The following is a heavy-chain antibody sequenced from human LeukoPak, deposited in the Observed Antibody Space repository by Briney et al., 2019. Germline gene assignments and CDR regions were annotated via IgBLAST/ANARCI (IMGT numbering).Heavy chain of an antibody. CDR2: SSSSSSYI. D-gene: IGHD1-20*01. CDR3: AKGINGYFDY. Sequence: GGSLRLSCAASGFTFSSYSMNWVRQAPGKGLEWVSSSSSSSSYIYYADSVKGRFTISRDNSKNTLYLQMNSLRAEDTAVYYCAKGINGYFDYWGQGTLVTVSS. V-gene: IGHV3-21*01. CDR1: GFTFSSYS. J-gene: IGHJ4*02.